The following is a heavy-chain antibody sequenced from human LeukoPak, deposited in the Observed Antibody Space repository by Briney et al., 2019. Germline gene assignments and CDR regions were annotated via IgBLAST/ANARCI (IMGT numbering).Heavy chain of an antibody. Sequence: ASVKVSCKASGYTFTSYYMHWVRQAPGQGLEWMGIINPSGGSTSYAQKFQGRVTMTRDTSTSTVYMELSSLRSEDTAVYYCASQLYGGWFLNYYYYGMDFWGKGTRSPSPQ. J-gene: IGHJ6*04. CDR3: ASQLYGGWFLNYYYYGMDF. V-gene: IGHV1-46*01. D-gene: IGHD3-3*01. CDR1: GYTFTSYY. CDR2: INPSGGST.